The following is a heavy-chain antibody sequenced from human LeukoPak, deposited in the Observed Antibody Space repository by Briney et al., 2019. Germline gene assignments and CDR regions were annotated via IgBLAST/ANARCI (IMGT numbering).Heavy chain of an antibody. Sequence: GGSLRLSCAASGFTFSSYWMSWVRQAPGKGLEWVANIKQDGSEKYYVDSVKGRFTISRDNAKNSLYLQMNSLRAEDTAVYYCARDPADYYDSSGYPPCWGQGTLVTVSS. D-gene: IGHD3-22*01. J-gene: IGHJ4*02. CDR1: GFTFSSYW. CDR3: ARDPADYYDSSGYPPC. CDR2: IKQDGSEK. V-gene: IGHV3-7*01.